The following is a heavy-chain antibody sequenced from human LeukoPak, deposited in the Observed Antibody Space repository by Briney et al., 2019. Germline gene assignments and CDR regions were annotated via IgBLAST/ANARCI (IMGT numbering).Heavy chain of an antibody. J-gene: IGHJ1*01. CDR2: INAGNGNT. CDR3: ASAAAGTGEYFQH. V-gene: IGHV1-3*01. D-gene: IGHD6-13*01. Sequence: GASVKVSCKASGYTFTSYAIHWVRQAPGQRLEWMGWINAGNGNTKYSQKFQGRVTITRDTSASTAYMELSSLRSEDTAVYYCASAAAGTGEYFQHWGQGTLVTVSS. CDR1: GYTFTSYA.